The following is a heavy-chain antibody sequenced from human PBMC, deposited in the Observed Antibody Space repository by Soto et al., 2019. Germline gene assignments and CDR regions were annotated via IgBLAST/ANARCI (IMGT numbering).Heavy chain of an antibody. CDR3: ASAGYSSSGLDFDY. CDR1: GGTFSSYA. V-gene: IGHV1-69*01. CDR2: VIPIFGTA. D-gene: IGHD6-13*01. Sequence: QVQLVQSGAEVKKPGSSVKVSCKASGGTFSSYAISWVRQAPGQGLEWMGGVIPIFGTANYAQKFQGGVRITADDSKITAYMELSSLGSEDKAVYYFASAGYSSSGLDFDYWGQGPLVTVSS. J-gene: IGHJ4*02.